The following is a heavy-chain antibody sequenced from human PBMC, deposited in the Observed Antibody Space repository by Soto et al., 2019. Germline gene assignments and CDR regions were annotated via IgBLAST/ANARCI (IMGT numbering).Heavy chain of an antibody. Sequence: PGGSLRLSCAASGFTFSSYAMHWVRQAPGKGLEWVAVISYDGSNKYYADSVKGRFTISRDNSKNTLYLQMNSLRAEDTAVYYCEGVMDVWGQGTTVTVSS. J-gene: IGHJ6*02. CDR3: EGVMDV. CDR1: GFTFSSYA. V-gene: IGHV3-30-3*01. CDR2: ISYDGSNK.